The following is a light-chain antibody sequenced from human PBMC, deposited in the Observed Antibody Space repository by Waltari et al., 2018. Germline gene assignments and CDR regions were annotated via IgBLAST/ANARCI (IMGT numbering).Light chain of an antibody. CDR2: GAS. V-gene: IGKV3-20*01. CDR3: QHYVRLPAT. CDR1: QSVSRS. Sequence: IVLTQSPGTLSLSPGERATLSCRASQSVSRSLAWYQQKPGQAPKLLIYGASTRATGLPDRFTGSGSGTDFSLTISSLEPEEFAIYFCQHYVRLPATFGQGTKVEIK. J-gene: IGKJ1*01.